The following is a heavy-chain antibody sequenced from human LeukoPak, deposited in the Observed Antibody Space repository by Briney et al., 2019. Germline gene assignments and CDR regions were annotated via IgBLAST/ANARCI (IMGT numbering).Heavy chain of an antibody. J-gene: IGHJ5*02. D-gene: IGHD3-16*01. Sequence: ASVTVSCKASGYTVRTYDINWVRQATGQGLEWMGWMNPYSGNTGYAHKFQGRVTLTRNNSISTPYMELSSLRSEDTAVYYCARDRGGGWFDPWGQGTLVIVSS. V-gene: IGHV1-8*01. CDR1: GYTVRTYD. CDR3: ARDRGGGWFDP. CDR2: MNPYSGNT.